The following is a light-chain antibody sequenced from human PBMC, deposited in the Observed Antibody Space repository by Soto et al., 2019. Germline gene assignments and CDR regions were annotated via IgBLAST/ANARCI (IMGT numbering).Light chain of an antibody. CDR3: QQSYSTPFT. CDR2: DAS. Sequence: DIQMTQSPSSLSASVGDRVTITGRASQSISSYLNWYQQKPGKAPKVLIYDASSLQSGVPSRFSGSGSGTDFTLSISSLQPEDFATYYCQQSYSTPFTYGGGTKVAIK. V-gene: IGKV1-39*01. CDR1: QSISSY. J-gene: IGKJ4*01.